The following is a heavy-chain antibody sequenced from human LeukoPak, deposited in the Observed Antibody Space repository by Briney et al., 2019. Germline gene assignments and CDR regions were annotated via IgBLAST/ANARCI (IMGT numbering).Heavy chain of an antibody. J-gene: IGHJ6*03. Sequence: ASVKVSCKASGYTFTSYDINWVRQATGQGLEWMGWMNPNSGNTGYAQKFQGRVTMTRNTSISTAYMELSSLRSEDTAVYYCARGVKISNMIFGVVTHYYYYYMDVWGKGTTVTVSS. D-gene: IGHD3-3*01. CDR2: MNPNSGNT. V-gene: IGHV1-8*01. CDR3: ARGVKISNMIFGVVTHYYYYYMDV. CDR1: GYTFTSYD.